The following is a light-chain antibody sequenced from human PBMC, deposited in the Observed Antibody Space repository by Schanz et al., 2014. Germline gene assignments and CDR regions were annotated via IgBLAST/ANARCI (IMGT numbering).Light chain of an antibody. CDR1: QSISSN. CDR3: QQYNGGT. J-gene: IGKJ1*01. Sequence: EIVMTQSPGTLSVSPGERATLSCSAGQSISSNLAWYQHKTGQAPRLLIYGASTRATGIPGRFSGSGSGTDFTLTISSLQSEDFAVYYCQQYNGGTFGQGTKVEIK. V-gene: IGKV3-15*01. CDR2: GAS.